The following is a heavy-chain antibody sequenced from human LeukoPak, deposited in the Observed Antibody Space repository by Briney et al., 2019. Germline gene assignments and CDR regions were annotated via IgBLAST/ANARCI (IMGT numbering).Heavy chain of an antibody. J-gene: IGHJ4*02. Sequence: SETLSLTCTVSGGSISSYYWSWIRQPPWKGLEWIGYIYYSGSTNYNPSLKSRVTISVDTSKNQFSLKLSSVTAADTAVYYCARRGAVAGFNFDYWGQGTLVTVSS. CDR1: GGSISSYY. D-gene: IGHD6-19*01. CDR3: ARRGAVAGFNFDY. CDR2: IYYSGST. V-gene: IGHV4-59*08.